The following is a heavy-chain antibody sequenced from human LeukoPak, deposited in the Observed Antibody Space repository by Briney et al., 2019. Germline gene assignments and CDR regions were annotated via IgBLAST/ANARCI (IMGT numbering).Heavy chain of an antibody. CDR2: IYYSGST. V-gene: IGHV4-59*01. J-gene: IGHJ4*02. D-gene: IGHD5-18*01. CDR3: TRGGYSYGDIFDY. Sequence: PSETLSLTCTVSGGSISSYYWSWIRQPPGKGLEWIGYIYYSGSTNYNPSLKSRVTISVDTSKNQFSLKLSSVTAADTAVHYCTRGGYSYGDIFDYWGQGTLVTVSS. CDR1: GGSISSYY.